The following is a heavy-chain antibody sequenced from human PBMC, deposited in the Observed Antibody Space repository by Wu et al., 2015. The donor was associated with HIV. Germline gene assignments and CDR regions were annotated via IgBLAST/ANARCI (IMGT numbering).Heavy chain of an antibody. D-gene: IGHD3-10*01. CDR3: ARGRHMVRGVIIDLYYYGMDV. V-gene: IGHV1-2*02. J-gene: IGHJ6*02. CDR1: GYTFKNFY. Sequence: QVQLVQSGAEVKKPGASVKVSCKASGYTFKNFYIHWVRQAPGQRLEWLAWINPNSGDTNSAQKFQGRVTLTSDTSISTTYMELSGLRSDDTAVYYCARGRHMVRGVIIDLYYYGMDVWGQGTTVTVSS. CDR2: INPNSGDT.